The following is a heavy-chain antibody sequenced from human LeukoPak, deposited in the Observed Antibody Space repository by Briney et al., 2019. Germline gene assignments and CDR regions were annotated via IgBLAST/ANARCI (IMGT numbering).Heavy chain of an antibody. D-gene: IGHD3-3*01. J-gene: IGHJ6*03. CDR1: GGSFSGYY. CDR2: INHSGST. V-gene: IGHV4-34*01. CDR3: ARGVPDFWSGYYDYYYYYYMDV. Sequence: SETLSLTCAVYGGSFSGYYWSWIRQPPGKGQEWIGEINHSGSTNYNPSLKSRVTISVDTSKNQFSLKLSSVTAADTAVYYCARGVPDFWSGYYDYYYYYYMDVWGKGTTVTVSS.